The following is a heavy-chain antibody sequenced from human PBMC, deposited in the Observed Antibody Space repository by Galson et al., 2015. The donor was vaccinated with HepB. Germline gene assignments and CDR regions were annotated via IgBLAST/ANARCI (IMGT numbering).Heavy chain of an antibody. D-gene: IGHD4-23*01. CDR3: AKSPGNSLHYFDY. CDR2: VSYDGFSA. CDR1: GFTFSNYG. V-gene: IGHV3-30*18. Sequence: SLRLSCAASGFTFSNYGMYWVRQAPGKGLEWVAVVSYDGFSAYYADSVKGRFTISKDNSKNTVSLHMNSLRAEDTAIYYCAKSPGNSLHYFDYWGQGTLLTVSS. J-gene: IGHJ4*02.